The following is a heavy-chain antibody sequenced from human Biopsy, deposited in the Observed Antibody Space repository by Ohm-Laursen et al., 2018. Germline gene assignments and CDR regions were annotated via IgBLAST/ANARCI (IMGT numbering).Heavy chain of an antibody. CDR1: GYTLNELS. CDR3: AADINVWNVNY. D-gene: IGHD1-1*01. Sequence: ASVKVSCKVSGYTLNELSMHWVRQAPGRGLEWMGGFAPENGKAIYAQKFQGRVTMTEDTSTDTAYMELSSLRSEDTAVYYYAADINVWNVNYWGQGTQVTVSS. CDR2: FAPENGKA. V-gene: IGHV1-24*01. J-gene: IGHJ4*02.